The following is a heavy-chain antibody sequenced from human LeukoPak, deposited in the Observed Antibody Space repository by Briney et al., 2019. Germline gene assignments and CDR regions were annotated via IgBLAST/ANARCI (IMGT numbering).Heavy chain of an antibody. D-gene: IGHD3-3*01. J-gene: IGHJ5*02. V-gene: IGHV1-18*01. CDR1: GGTFSSYA. CDR2: ISAYNGNT. Sequence: ASVKVSCTASGGTFSSYAISWVRQAPGQGLEWMGWISAYNGNTNYAQKLQGRVTMTTDTSTSTAYMELRSLRSDDTAVYYCARVLVYYDFWSGYYGERWFDPWGQGTLVTVSS. CDR3: ARVLVYYDFWSGYYGERWFDP.